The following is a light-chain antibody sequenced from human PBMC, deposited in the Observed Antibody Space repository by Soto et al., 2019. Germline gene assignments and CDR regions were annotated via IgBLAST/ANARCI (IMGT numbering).Light chain of an antibody. Sequence: EIVLTQSPATLSLSPGERATLSCRASQSVSSSLAWYQQKPGQAPRLLIYGASNRATDIPARFSGSGSGTDFTLTISSLEPEDVAVYYCQQRSNWPRTFGQGTKVEIK. CDR2: GAS. CDR3: QQRSNWPRT. J-gene: IGKJ1*01. V-gene: IGKV3-11*01. CDR1: QSVSSS.